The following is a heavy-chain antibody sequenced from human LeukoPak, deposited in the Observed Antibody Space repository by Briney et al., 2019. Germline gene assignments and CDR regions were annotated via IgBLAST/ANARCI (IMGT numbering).Heavy chain of an antibody. V-gene: IGHV4-34*01. CDR3: ASYGDYSPGAFDI. CDR1: GGSFSGYY. Sequence: SETLSLTCAVYGGSFSGYYWSWIRQPPGKGLEWNGEINHSGSTNYNPSLKSRVTISVDTSKNQFSLKLSSVTAADTAVYYCASYGDYSPGAFDIWGQGTMVTVSS. CDR2: INHSGST. J-gene: IGHJ3*02. D-gene: IGHD4-17*01.